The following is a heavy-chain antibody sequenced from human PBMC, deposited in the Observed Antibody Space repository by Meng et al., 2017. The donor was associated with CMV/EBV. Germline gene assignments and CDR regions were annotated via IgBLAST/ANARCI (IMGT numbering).Heavy chain of an antibody. CDR1: GNIFTKNG. V-gene: IGHV1-18*01. Sequence: ASVKVSCKAPGNIFTKNGISWVRQAPGQRLEWMGWISAGNQNTNLVQRFQGRVTMTIETSTNTAYVELRSLRSDDTAVYYCAMGGDYGDYHDPFDYWGQGTLVTVSS. CDR2: ISAGNQNT. CDR3: AMGGDYGDYHDPFDY. J-gene: IGHJ4*02. D-gene: IGHD4-17*01.